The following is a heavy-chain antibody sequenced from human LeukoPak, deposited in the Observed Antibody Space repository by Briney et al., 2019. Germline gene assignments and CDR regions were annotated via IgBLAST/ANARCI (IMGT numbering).Heavy chain of an antibody. CDR3: ARVKDWFDP. CDR2: IYYSGST. J-gene: IGHJ5*02. V-gene: IGHV4-59*01. Sequence: SETLSLTCTVSGGSISSYYWSWIRQPPGKGLEWIGYIYYSGSTNYNPSLKGRVTISVDTSKNQFSLKLSSVTAADTAVYYCARVKDWFDPWGLGTLVTISS. CDR1: GGSISSYY.